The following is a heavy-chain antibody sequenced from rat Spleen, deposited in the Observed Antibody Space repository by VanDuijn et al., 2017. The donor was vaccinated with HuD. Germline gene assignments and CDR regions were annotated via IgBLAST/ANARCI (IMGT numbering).Heavy chain of an antibody. CDR1: GFSLTDYS. V-gene: IGHV2S63*01. J-gene: IGHJ3*01. CDR2: MWSGGGT. CDR3: ARDQYDFDY. Sequence: VQLKESGPDLMQPSETLSLTCSVSGFSLTDYSVHWVRQPPGKGLEWMGLMWSGGGTAYNSALKSRLSISRDTSKNQVFLKMNSLQTDDTGTYYCARDQYDFDYWGQGTLVTVSS. D-gene: IGHD1-8*01.